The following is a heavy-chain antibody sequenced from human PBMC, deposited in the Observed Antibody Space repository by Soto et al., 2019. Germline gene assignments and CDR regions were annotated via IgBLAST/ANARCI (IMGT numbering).Heavy chain of an antibody. CDR3: APHVSCSGGSCQYDAFAI. CDR2: VTADGGT. V-gene: IGHV3-23*01. Sequence: SGGSLRLSCAASGFTFSTYAMSWVRQAPGKGLEWVSTVTADGGTYYADSVKGRFAMSRDTSENTLYLQMNSLGAEDTAAYYCAPHVSCSGGSCQYDAFAIRGQGTMVTVSS. J-gene: IGHJ3*02. CDR1: GFTFSTYA. D-gene: IGHD2-15*01.